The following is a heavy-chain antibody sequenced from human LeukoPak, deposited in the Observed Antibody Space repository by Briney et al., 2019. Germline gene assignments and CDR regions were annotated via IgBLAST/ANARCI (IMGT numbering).Heavy chain of an antibody. J-gene: IGHJ4*02. D-gene: IGHD3-9*01. CDR2: IYYSGST. CDR3: ASGLTGYYDWYFDY. V-gene: IGHV4-59*01. Sequence: SETLSLTCTVSGGSISSYYWSWIRQPPGKGLEWIGYIYYSGSTNYNPSLKGRVTISVDTSKNQFSLKLSSVTAADTAVYYCASGLTGYYDWYFDYWGQGTLVTVSS. CDR1: GGSISSYY.